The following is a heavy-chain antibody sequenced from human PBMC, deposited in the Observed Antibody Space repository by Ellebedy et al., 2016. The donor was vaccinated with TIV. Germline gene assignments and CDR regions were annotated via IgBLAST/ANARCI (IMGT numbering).Heavy chain of an antibody. CDR1: GGSISSYY. CDR2: ISYSGST. D-gene: IGHD6-13*01. V-gene: IGHV4-59*01. Sequence: MPSETLSLTCTVSGGSISSYYWSWIRQPPGKGLEWIGYISYSGSTNYNPSLKSRVTISVDTSKNQFSLRLNSVTAADTAVYYCARVVWQQPVSYAFGIWGQGTMVTVSS. CDR3: ARVVWQQPVSYAFGI. J-gene: IGHJ3*02.